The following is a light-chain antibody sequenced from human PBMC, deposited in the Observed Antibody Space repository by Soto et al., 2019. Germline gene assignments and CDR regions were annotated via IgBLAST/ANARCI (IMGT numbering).Light chain of an antibody. V-gene: IGKV3-11*01. CDR2: DAS. CDR3: QQRSNWPLT. CDR1: QSVSND. Sequence: ETVLTQSPATLSLSPGERATLSCRASQSVSNDLAWYQQKPGQAPRLLIYDASNRATGIPARFSGSGSGTDFTLNISSLEPEDFAVYYCQQRSNWPLTFGGGTKVEIK. J-gene: IGKJ4*01.